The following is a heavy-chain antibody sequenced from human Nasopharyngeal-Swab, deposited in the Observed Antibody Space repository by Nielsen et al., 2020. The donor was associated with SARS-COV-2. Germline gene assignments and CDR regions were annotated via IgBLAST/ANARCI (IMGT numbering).Heavy chain of an antibody. CDR1: GYTFTSYG. D-gene: IGHD6-19*01. Sequence: ASVKVSCKASGYTFTSYGISWVRQAPGQGLEWMGWISAYNGNTNYAQKLQGRVTMTTDTSTSTAYMELRNLRSDDPAVYYCARVAVEILRWFDPWGQGTLVTVSS. CDR3: ARVAVEILRWFDP. CDR2: ISAYNGNT. V-gene: IGHV1-18*01. J-gene: IGHJ5*02.